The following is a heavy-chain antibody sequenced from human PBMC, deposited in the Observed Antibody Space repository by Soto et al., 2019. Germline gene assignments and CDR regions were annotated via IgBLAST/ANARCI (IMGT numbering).Heavy chain of an antibody. CDR2: IIPIFGTA. CDR1: GGTFSSYA. D-gene: IGHD2-2*01. J-gene: IGHJ6*02. CDR3: AREEPGYCSSTRCYEGHYYYGMDV. Sequence: GASVKVSCKASGGTFSSYAISWVRQAPGQGLEWMGGIIPIFGTANYAQKFQGRVTITADKSTSTAYMELSSLRSEDTAVYYCAREEPGYCSSTRCYEGHYYYGMDVWGQGTTVTVSS. V-gene: IGHV1-69*06.